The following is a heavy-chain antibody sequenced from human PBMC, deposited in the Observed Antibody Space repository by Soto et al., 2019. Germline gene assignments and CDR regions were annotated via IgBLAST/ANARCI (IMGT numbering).Heavy chain of an antibody. Sequence: ASVKVSCKVSGYTLTELSMHWVRQAPGKGLEWMGWINPNSGGTNYAQKFQGWVTMTRDTSISTAYMELSRLRSDDTAVYYCARSGYCSSTSCYTPFDYWGQGTLVTVSS. CDR1: GYTLTELS. D-gene: IGHD2-2*02. CDR3: ARSGYCSSTSCYTPFDY. CDR2: INPNSGGT. J-gene: IGHJ4*02. V-gene: IGHV1-2*04.